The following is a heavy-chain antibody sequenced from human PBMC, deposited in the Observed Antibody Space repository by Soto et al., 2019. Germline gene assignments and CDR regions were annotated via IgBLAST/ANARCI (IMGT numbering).Heavy chain of an antibody. CDR1: GDSVSSDRYF. CDR3: ARIVVGATVDL. D-gene: IGHD1-26*01. J-gene: IGHJ5*02. Sequence: SETLSLTCSVSGDSVSSDRYFWTWIRQPPGKGLEWIAYISYTGDTNYNPSLKSRVTISVDTSRNQFSLTLTSVTAAGTAVYFCARIVVGATVDLWGQGSLVTVSS. V-gene: IGHV4-61*01. CDR2: ISYTGDT.